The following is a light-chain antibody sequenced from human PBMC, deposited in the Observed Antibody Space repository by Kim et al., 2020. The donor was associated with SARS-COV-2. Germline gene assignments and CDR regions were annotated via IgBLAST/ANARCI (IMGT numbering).Light chain of an antibody. V-gene: IGKV3-20*01. J-gene: IGKJ2*01. CDR2: GAS. CDR3: QQYGSSPYT. Sequence: LCPRERATLSCRASQSVSSSSLAWYQQKPGQAPRLLIYGASSRATGIPDRFSGSGSGTDFTLTISRLEPEDFAVYYCQQYGSSPYTFGQGTKLEI. CDR1: QSVSSSS.